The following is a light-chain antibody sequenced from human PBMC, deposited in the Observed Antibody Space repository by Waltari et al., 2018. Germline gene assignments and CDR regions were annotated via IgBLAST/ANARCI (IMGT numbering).Light chain of an antibody. Sequence: EIVLMQSPGTLSLSPGERATLSCRASQSVGRSLAWYQQKPGQAPRLLIYGASNRATGIPDRFSGSGFATDFSLTISRLEPEDFAVYYCQKYESLPATFGQGTKVEIK. CDR2: GAS. J-gene: IGKJ1*01. CDR1: QSVGRS. CDR3: QKYESLPAT. V-gene: IGKV3-20*01.